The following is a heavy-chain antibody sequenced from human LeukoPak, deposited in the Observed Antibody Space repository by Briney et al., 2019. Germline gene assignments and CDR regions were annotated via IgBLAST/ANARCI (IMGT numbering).Heavy chain of an antibody. Sequence: SETLSLTCVVSGGSISGYYWTWIRQPPGKGLEWIGYTYYRGSSSFNPSLRSRVTISIDMSKNQVSLKLTSVTAADTAVYYCARERLVDLATIFDYWGQGALVTVSS. D-gene: IGHD5-24*01. CDR3: ARERLVDLATIFDY. V-gene: IGHV4-59*01. CDR2: TYYRGSS. CDR1: GGSISGYY. J-gene: IGHJ4*02.